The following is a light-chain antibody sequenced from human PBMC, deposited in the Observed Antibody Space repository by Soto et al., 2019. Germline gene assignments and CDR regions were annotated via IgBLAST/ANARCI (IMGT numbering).Light chain of an antibody. J-gene: IGKJ4*01. CDR2: TGS. V-gene: IGKV1-12*01. CDR3: QKANSSPRT. Sequence: DIQMTQSPSSVSASVGDRVSITCRASQGISNWLAWYQQKPGRAPKLLIYTGSSLQSGVPSRFSGTGSGTDFTLTISSLQPEDVATYYCQKANSSPRTFGGGTKVEIK. CDR1: QGISNW.